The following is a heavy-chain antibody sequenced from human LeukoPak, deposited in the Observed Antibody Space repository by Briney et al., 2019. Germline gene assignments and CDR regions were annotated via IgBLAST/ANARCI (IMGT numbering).Heavy chain of an antibody. CDR3: ARRLDYNENTGYSDAFDI. CDR1: GYSFTSYW. V-gene: IGHV5-51*01. CDR2: IYPGDSDT. D-gene: IGHD3-22*01. Sequence: GESLKISCKGSGYSFTSYWIGWVRQMPGKGLEWMGIIYPGDSDTTYSPSFQGQVTISADKSISTAYLQWSSLKASDTAMYFCARRLDYNENTGYSDAFDIWGQGTMVTVSS. J-gene: IGHJ3*02.